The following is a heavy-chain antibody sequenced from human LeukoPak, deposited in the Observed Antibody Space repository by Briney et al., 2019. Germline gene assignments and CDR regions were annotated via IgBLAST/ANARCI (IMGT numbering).Heavy chain of an antibody. CDR3: ARLVGATPYYYYGMDV. D-gene: IGHD1-26*01. J-gene: IGHJ6*02. CDR1: GFSLSTRGMC. CDR2: IDWDDDK. V-gene: IGHV2-70*11. Sequence: SGPALVKPTQTLTLTCTFSGFSLSTRGMCVSWIRQPPGKALEWLARIDWDDDKYYSTSLKTRLTISKDTSKNQVVLTMTNMDPVDTATYYCARLVGATPYYYYGMDVWGQGTTVTVSS.